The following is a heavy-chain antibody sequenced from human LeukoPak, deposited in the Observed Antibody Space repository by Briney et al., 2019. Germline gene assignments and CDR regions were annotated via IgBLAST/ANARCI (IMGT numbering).Heavy chain of an antibody. Sequence: PSETLSLTCAVYGGSFSGYYWSWIRQPPGKGLEWIGEINHSGSTNYNPSLKSRVTISVDTSKNQFSLKLSSVTAADTAMYYCARRKLLSWKPFDYWGQGTLVTVSS. J-gene: IGHJ4*02. V-gene: IGHV4-34*01. CDR2: INHSGST. CDR1: GGSFSGYY. CDR3: ARRKLLSWKPFDY. D-gene: IGHD2-21*02.